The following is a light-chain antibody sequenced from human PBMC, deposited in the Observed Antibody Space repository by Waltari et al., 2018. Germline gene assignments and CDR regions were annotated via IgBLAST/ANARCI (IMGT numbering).Light chain of an antibody. CDR2: DVN. CDR3: CSYSGSHMV. Sequence: QSDLTQPASVCGSPGQSIHIPCTGTSSDVGSFNLLSWYQQSPGKAPKVIIYDVNQRPSGVSDRFSGSKSGNTATLTISGLQAEDEADYHCCSYSGSHMVFGGGTRLTV. J-gene: IGLJ3*02. CDR1: SSDVGSFNL. V-gene: IGLV2-23*02.